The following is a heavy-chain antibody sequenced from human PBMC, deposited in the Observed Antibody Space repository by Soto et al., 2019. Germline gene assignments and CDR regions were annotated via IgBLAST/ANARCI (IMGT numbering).Heavy chain of an antibody. V-gene: IGHV1-69*13. CDR1: RGTFSSYA. D-gene: IGHD6-13*01. CDR3: VPGLGVFVAAAGRDHFCY. CDR2: SIPIFGTA. J-gene: IGHJ4*02. Sequence: SVKVSCKASRGTFSSYAISWVRQAPGQGLEWMGGSIPIFGTANYAQKFEGRVTITAAESTSTAYMELSSPQCENTAVYSCVPGLGVFVAAAGRDHFCYCDKRTMVAASS.